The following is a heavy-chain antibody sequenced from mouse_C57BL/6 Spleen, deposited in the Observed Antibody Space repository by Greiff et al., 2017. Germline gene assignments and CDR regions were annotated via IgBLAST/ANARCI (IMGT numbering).Heavy chain of an antibody. CDR2: IHPNSGST. J-gene: IGHJ1*03. D-gene: IGHD1-1*01. V-gene: IGHV1-64*01. CDR3: ARAPYYGSSYWYFDV. Sequence: QVQLQQPGAELVKPGASVKLSCKASGYTFTSYWMHWVKQRPGQGLEWIGMIHPNSGSTNYNEKFKSKATLTVDKSSSTAYMQLSSLTSEDYAVYYCARAPYYGSSYWYFDVWGTGTTVTVSS. CDR1: GYTFTSYW.